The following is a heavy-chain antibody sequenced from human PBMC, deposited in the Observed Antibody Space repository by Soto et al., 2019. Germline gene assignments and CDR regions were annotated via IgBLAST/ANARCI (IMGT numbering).Heavy chain of an antibody. Sequence: GVSLRLSCATSGFRVSTRAMSWVRQVPGRGLEWVSSFYVGGDTYYADAVKGRFTISRDNSKNTVDLQMRSLRAEDTAAYYCATSPYYYGSGFGHWGQGT. CDR2: FYVGGDT. J-gene: IGHJ4*02. D-gene: IGHD3-10*01. V-gene: IGHV3-66*01. CDR1: GFRVSTRA. CDR3: ATSPYYYGSGFGH.